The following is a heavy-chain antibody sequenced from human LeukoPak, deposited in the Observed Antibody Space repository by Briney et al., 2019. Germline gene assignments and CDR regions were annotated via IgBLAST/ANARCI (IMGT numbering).Heavy chain of an antibody. V-gene: IGHV3-11*04. D-gene: IGHD5-18*01. CDR1: GFTFNDYY. CDR2: ITSNGNTI. CDR3: ARGVRGYSRGSRFDY. Sequence: GGSLRLSCSAPGFTFNDYYLSWIRQAPGKGLEWGSYITSNGNTIYYAESVKGRFTLSKDNAKNSLYLKMNSLRDEDTAVYYCARGVRGYSRGSRFDYWGQGTLVTVSS. J-gene: IGHJ4*02.